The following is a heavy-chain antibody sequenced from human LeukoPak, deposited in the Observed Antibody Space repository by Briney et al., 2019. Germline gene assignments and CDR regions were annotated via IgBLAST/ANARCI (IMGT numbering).Heavy chain of an antibody. CDR1: GGSISSYY. CDR3: ARAVDYGTRGGTWFDP. V-gene: IGHV4-59*01. CDR2: IYYSGGT. J-gene: IGHJ5*02. D-gene: IGHD4-17*01. Sequence: SETLSLTCTVSGGSISSYYWSWIRQPPGKGLEWISYIYYSGGTKYNPSLKSRVTISVDTSTNQFSLKLSSATAADTAVYYCARAVDYGTRGGTWFDPWGQGTLVTVSS.